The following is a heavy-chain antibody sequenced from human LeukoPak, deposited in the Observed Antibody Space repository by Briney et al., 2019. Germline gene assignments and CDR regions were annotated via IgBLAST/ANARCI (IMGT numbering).Heavy chain of an antibody. CDR3: ARHLYYYDSSGFWWFDP. CDR2: IYYSGST. CDR1: GDSISSSSYY. V-gene: IGHV4-39*01. J-gene: IGHJ5*02. D-gene: IGHD3-22*01. Sequence: PSETLSLTCTVSGDSISSSSYYWGWVRQPPGKGLEWIGSIYYSGSTYYNPSRKSRVTISVDTSKNQFSLKLSSVTAADTAVYYCARHLYYYDSSGFWWFDPWGQGTLVTVSS.